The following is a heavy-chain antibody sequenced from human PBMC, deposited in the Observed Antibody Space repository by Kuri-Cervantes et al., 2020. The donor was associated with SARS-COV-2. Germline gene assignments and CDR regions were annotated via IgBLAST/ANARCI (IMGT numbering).Heavy chain of an antibody. CDR2: ISSSSSYI. Sequence: GESLKISCAASGSTFSSYSMNWVRQAPGKGLEWVSSISSSSSYIYYADSVKGRFTISRDNAKNSLHLQMNSLRAEDTAVYYCASGYSSRLDAFDIWGQGTMVTVSS. V-gene: IGHV3-21*01. CDR1: GSTFSSYS. CDR3: ASGYSSRLDAFDI. J-gene: IGHJ3*02. D-gene: IGHD6-13*01.